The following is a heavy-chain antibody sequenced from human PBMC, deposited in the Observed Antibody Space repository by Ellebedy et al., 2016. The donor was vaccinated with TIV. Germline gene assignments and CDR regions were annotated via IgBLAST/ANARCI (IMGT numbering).Heavy chain of an antibody. J-gene: IGHJ4*02. CDR3: ARGPVRRSSWNGRTPERIDY. CDR2: IYYSGST. V-gene: IGHV4-61*01. Sequence: SETLSLXXTVSGGSVSSGSYYWSWIRQPPGKGLEWIGYIYYSGSTNYNPSLKSRVTISVDTSKNQFSLKLSSVTAADTAVYYCARGPVRRSSWNGRTPERIDYWGQGTLVTVSS. D-gene: IGHD6-13*01. CDR1: GGSVSSGSYY.